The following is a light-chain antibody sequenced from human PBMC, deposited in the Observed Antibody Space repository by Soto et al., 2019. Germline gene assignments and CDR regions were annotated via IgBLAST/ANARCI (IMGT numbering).Light chain of an antibody. J-gene: IGKJ5*01. CDR2: GAS. CDR1: QSVSSS. V-gene: IGKV3-15*01. CDR3: QQYNNWPPST. Sequence: IVLTQSPVTLSLSHWDGATLSCRAIQSVSSSYIAWYQQKPGQAPRLLIYGASTRATGIPARFSGSGSGTEFTLTISSLQSEDFAVYYCQQYNNWPPSTFGQGTRLEIK.